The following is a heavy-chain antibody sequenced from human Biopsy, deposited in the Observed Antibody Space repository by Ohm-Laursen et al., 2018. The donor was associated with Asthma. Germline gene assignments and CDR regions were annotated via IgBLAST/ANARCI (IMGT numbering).Heavy chain of an antibody. CDR2: IYWDDYN. D-gene: IGHD3-9*01. J-gene: IGHJ5*02. CDR1: GFSLRTPGVG. CDR3: ALSQDSGFDDHSPSWFDP. V-gene: IGHV2-5*02. Sequence: TQTLTLTCSFSGFSLRTPGVGVGWIRQSPGKALEGLALIYWDDYNLFRPSLKRRLTITKDPSKNQVVLTMTKMAPVDSGTYYCALSQDSGFDDHSPSWFDPWGQGTLVTVSS.